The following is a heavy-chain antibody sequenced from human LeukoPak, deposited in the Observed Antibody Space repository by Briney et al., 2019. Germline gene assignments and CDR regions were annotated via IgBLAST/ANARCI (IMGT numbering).Heavy chain of an antibody. V-gene: IGHV4-59*12. CDR2: IYYSGST. CDR3: ARRPARSYGSGSYDY. D-gene: IGHD3-10*01. J-gene: IGHJ4*02. CDR1: GGSISSYY. Sequence: SETLSLTCTASGGSISSYYWSWIRQPPGKGLEWIGYIYYSGSTNYNPSLKSRLTISVDTSKNQFSLKLSSVTAADTAVYYCARRPARSYGSGSYDYWGQGTLVTVSS.